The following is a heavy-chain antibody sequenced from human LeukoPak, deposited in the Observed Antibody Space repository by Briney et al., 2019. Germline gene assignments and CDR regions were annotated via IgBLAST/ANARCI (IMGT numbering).Heavy chain of an antibody. CDR1: GFTFGSYA. Sequence: GGSLRLSCAASGFTFGSYAMSWVRQAPGKGLEWVSAISGSGGSTYYADSVKGRFTISRDNSKNTLYLQMNSLRAEDTAVYYCAKKGGYSYGHLYYFDYWGQGTLVTVSS. D-gene: IGHD5-18*01. CDR2: ISGSGGST. V-gene: IGHV3-23*01. CDR3: AKKGGYSYGHLYYFDY. J-gene: IGHJ4*02.